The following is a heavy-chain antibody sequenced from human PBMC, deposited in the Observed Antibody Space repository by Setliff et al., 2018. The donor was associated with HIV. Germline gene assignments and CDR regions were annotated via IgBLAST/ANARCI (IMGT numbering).Heavy chain of an antibody. D-gene: IGHD5-12*01. CDR3: AKDIPVEGDSGYDPLFGY. Sequence: GGSLRLSCAASGFTFNNNDMTWVRQVPGKGLECVSSISYRGDNRYYADSVKGRFTISRDNSKNTVYLQMNSLRAEDTAVYYCAKDIPVEGDSGYDPLFGYWGQGTLVTVSS. J-gene: IGHJ4*02. V-gene: IGHV3-23*01. CDR2: ISYRGDNR. CDR1: GFTFNNND.